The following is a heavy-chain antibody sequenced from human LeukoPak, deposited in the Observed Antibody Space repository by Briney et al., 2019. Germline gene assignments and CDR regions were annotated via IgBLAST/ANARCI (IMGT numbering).Heavy chain of an antibody. CDR2: IYYSGST. Sequence: SETLSLTCTVSGGSISSGDYYWSWIRQPPGKGLEWIGYIYYSGSTYYSPSLKSRVTISVDTSKNQFSLKLSSVTAADTAVYCCARGDYYYSMDVWGQGTTVTVSS. CDR1: GGSISSGDYY. J-gene: IGHJ6*02. CDR3: ARGDYYYSMDV. V-gene: IGHV4-30-4*01.